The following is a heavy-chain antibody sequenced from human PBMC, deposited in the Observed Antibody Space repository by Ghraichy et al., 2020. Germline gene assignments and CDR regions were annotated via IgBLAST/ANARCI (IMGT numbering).Heavy chain of an antibody. Sequence: GESLNISCAASGFTFSSYWMHWVRQAPGKGLVWVSRINSDGSSTSYADSVKGRFTISRDNAKNTLYLQMNSLRAEDTAVYYCARGAYYDFWSGHSDNWYFDLWGRGTLVTVSS. CDR1: GFTFSSYW. D-gene: IGHD3-3*01. V-gene: IGHV3-74*01. J-gene: IGHJ2*01. CDR2: INSDGSST. CDR3: ARGAYYDFWSGHSDNWYFDL.